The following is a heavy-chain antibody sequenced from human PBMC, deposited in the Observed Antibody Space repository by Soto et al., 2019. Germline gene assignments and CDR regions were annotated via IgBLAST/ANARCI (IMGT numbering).Heavy chain of an antibody. V-gene: IGHV3-23*01. CDR1: GFTFSSYA. CDR2: ISGSGGST. D-gene: IGHD4-4*01. Sequence: EVQLLASGGGLVQPGGSLSLSCAASGFTFSSYAMSWVRQAPGKGLEWVSAISGSGGSTYYADSVKGRFTISRDNSKNTLYLQMNSLRAEDTAVYYCASLTVTTVKFRYYGMDVWGQGTTVTVSS. J-gene: IGHJ6*02. CDR3: ASLTVTTVKFRYYGMDV.